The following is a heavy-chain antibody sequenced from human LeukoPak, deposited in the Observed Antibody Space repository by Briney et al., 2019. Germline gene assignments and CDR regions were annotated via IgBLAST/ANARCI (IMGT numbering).Heavy chain of an antibody. CDR1: GGSFGTYC. J-gene: IGHJ3*01. CDR3: ARHSHQVIRGAFDV. D-gene: IGHD3-10*01. CDR2: IYYNGDT. Sequence: SETLSLTRTVSGGSFGTYCFSWIRQAPGKGLEWIGYIYYNGDTKYNPSLESRVIIPQDTSKDQFSLALISVTAADTALYYCARHSHQVIRGAFDVWGQGTMVTVSS. V-gene: IGHV4-59*08.